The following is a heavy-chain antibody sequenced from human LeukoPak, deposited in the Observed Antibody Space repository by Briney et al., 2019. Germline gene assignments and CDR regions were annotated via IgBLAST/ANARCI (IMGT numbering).Heavy chain of an antibody. V-gene: IGHV4-59*08. Sequence: SETLSLTCTVSGGSISTYYWSWIRQPPGKGLEWIGYIYYSGSTNYNPSLKSRVIISVDTSKNQLSLKLTSVTAADTAVYYCARRDSSGWNYFDYWGQGTLVTVSS. CDR1: GGSISTYY. J-gene: IGHJ4*02. CDR3: ARRDSSGWNYFDY. CDR2: IYYSGST. D-gene: IGHD6-19*01.